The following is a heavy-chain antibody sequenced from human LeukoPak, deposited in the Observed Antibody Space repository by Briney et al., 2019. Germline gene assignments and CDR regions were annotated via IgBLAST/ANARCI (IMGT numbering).Heavy chain of an antibody. Sequence: PSETLSLTCTVSGGSISSYYWSWIRQPPGKGLEWIGEINHSGSTNYNPSLKSRVTISVDTSKNQFSLKLSSVTAADTAVYYCALRSGSYYNYIFHYWGQGTLVTVSS. CDR3: ALRSGSYYNYIFHY. D-gene: IGHD3-10*01. J-gene: IGHJ4*02. V-gene: IGHV4-34*01. CDR1: GGSISSYY. CDR2: INHSGST.